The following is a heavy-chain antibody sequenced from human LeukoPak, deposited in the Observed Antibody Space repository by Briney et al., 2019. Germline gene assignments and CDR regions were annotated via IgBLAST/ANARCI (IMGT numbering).Heavy chain of an antibody. CDR2: IYTSGST. CDR1: GGSISSYY. D-gene: IGHD1-26*01. Sequence: SETLSLTCTVSGGSISSYYWSWIRQPAGKGLEWIGRIYTSGSTNYNPSLKSRVTISVDTSKNQFSLKLSSVTAADTAVYYCARDPRAWSGSYFDYWGQGTLVTVSS. J-gene: IGHJ4*02. V-gene: IGHV4-4*07. CDR3: ARDPRAWSGSYFDY.